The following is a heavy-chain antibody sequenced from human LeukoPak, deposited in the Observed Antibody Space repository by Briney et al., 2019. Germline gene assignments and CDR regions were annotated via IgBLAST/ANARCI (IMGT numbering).Heavy chain of an antibody. J-gene: IGHJ4*02. D-gene: IGHD3-10*01. V-gene: IGHV4-39*07. CDR2: IYYSGST. CDR3: ARDDVVAEPGSGRGVYFDY. Sequence: MTSETLSLTCTVSGGSISSSSYYWGWIRQPPGKGLEWIGSIYYSGSTYYNPSLKSRVTISVDTSKNQFSLKLSSVTAADTAVYYCARDDVVAEPGSGRGVYFDYWGQGTLVTVSS. CDR1: GGSISSSSYY.